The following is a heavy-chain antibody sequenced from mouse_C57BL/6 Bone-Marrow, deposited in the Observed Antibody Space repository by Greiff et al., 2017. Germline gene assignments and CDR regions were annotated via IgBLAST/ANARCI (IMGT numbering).Heavy chain of an antibody. V-gene: IGHV1-55*01. D-gene: IGHD3-3*01. CDR1: GYTFTSYW. J-gene: IGHJ4*01. CDR2: IYPGSGST. Sequence: VQLQQPGAELVKPGASVKMSCKASGYTFTSYWITWVKQRPGQGLEWIGDIYPGSGSTNYNEKFKSKATLTVDTSSSTAYMQLSSLTSEASAVYYCARGLVYYYAMDYWGQGTSVTVSS. CDR3: ARGLVYYYAMDY.